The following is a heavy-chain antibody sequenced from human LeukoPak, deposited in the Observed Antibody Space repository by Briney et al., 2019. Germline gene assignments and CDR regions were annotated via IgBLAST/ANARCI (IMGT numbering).Heavy chain of an antibody. D-gene: IGHD4-17*01. Sequence: ASVEVSCKASGYTFTSYYMHWVRQAPGQGLEWMGIINPSGGSTSYAQKFQGRVTMTRDTSTSTVYMELSSLRSEDTAVYYCARARSSSYGYGDPYYYYYMDVWGKGTTVTVSS. CDR3: ARARSSSYGYGDPYYYYYMDV. CDR1: GYTFTSYY. J-gene: IGHJ6*03. V-gene: IGHV1-46*01. CDR2: INPSGGST.